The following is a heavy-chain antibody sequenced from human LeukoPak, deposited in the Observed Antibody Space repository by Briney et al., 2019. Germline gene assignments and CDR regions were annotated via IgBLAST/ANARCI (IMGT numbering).Heavy chain of an antibody. Sequence: AGGSLRLSCAASGFTFSSYGMHWVRQAPGKGLEWVAVTSYDGSNKDYADSVKGRFTISRDNSKNTLYLQMDSLRSEDTAVYYCATDRLVGATRSPLDYWGQGTLVTVSS. CDR2: TSYDGSNK. D-gene: IGHD1-26*01. CDR1: GFTFSSYG. CDR3: ATDRLVGATRSPLDY. J-gene: IGHJ4*02. V-gene: IGHV3-30-3*01.